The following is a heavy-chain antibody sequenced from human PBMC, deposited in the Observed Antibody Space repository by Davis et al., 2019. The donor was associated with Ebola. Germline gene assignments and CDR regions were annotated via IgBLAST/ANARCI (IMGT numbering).Heavy chain of an antibody. J-gene: IGHJ5*02. CDR1: GGSFSGYY. CDR3: ARHLAPRAYNWFDP. V-gene: IGHV4-34*01. Sequence: MPSETLSLTCAVYGGSFSGYYWSWIRQPPGKGLEWIGEINHSGSTNYNPSLKSRVTISVDTSKNQFSLKLSSVTAADTAVYYCARHLAPRAYNWFDPWGQGTLVTVSS. CDR2: INHSGST.